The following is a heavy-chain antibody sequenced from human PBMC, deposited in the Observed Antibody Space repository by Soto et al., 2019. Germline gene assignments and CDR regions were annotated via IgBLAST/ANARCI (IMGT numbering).Heavy chain of an antibody. Sequence: QVQLVQSGAEVKKPGASVKVSCKASGYTFTSYYMHWVRQAPGQGLEWMGIINPSGGSISYAQKFQGRVTMTRDTSTSTVYMELSSLRSEDTAVYYCARNGSTIIGNYYYYYGMDVWGQGTTVTVSS. J-gene: IGHJ6*02. CDR1: GYTFTSYY. CDR2: INPSGGSI. CDR3: ARNGSTIIGNYYYYYGMDV. V-gene: IGHV1-46*01. D-gene: IGHD2-2*01.